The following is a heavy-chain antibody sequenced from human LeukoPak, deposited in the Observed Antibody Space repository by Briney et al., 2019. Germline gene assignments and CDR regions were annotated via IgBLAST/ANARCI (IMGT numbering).Heavy chain of an antibody. V-gene: IGHV3-7*01. CDR3: ARKRYYYDTSDYGWFDQ. Sequence: GGSLILSCAASGFSFSSYWMSWVRQTPGKGLEGVANIKQDGSEIYYVDSVKGRFTISRDNAKNSLFLQMNSLRAEDTAVYYCARKRYYYDTSDYGWFDQWGQGTLVAVSS. CDR1: GFSFSSYW. D-gene: IGHD3-22*01. J-gene: IGHJ5*02. CDR2: IKQDGSEI.